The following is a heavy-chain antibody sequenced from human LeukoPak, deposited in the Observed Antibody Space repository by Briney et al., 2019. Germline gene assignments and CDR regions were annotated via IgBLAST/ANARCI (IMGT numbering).Heavy chain of an antibody. Sequence: GESLKISCKGSGYSFTSYWIGWVRQMPGKGLEWMGIIYPGDSDTRYSPSFQGQVTISADKSISTAYLQWSSLKASDTAMYYCAILEEIEYSSSSLDYWGQGTLVTVSS. J-gene: IGHJ4*02. CDR2: IYPGDSDT. CDR1: GYSFTSYW. V-gene: IGHV5-51*01. CDR3: AILEEIEYSSSSLDY. D-gene: IGHD6-6*01.